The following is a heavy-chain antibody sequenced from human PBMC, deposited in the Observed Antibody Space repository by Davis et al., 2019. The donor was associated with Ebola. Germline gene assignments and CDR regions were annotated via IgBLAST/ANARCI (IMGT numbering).Heavy chain of an antibody. Sequence: ASVKVSCKASGYTFTSYAMHWVRQAPGQGLEWMGWINPHNGNTNYAQHVQGRVTMTTDTSTSTAYMEMGSLRSDDTAVYYCARAQFPTTSDHWGQGTLVTVSS. D-gene: IGHD1-1*01. V-gene: IGHV1-18*01. CDR2: INPHNGNT. CDR3: ARAQFPTTSDH. J-gene: IGHJ4*02. CDR1: GYTFTSYA.